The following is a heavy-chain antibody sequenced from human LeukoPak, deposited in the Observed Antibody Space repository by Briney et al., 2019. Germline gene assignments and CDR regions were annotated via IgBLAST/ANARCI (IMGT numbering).Heavy chain of an antibody. CDR3: VGGDMSSIHYYGMDV. J-gene: IGHJ6*02. CDR1: GGSISSYY. D-gene: IGHD2-21*01. Sequence: PSETLSLTCTGSGGSISSYYWSWIRLPPGKGLEWIGYVYYMGSTNYNPSLKGRVTISVDTSRNQFSLILSSVTAADTAVYYCVGGDMSSIHYYGMDVWGQGTTVTVSS. CDR2: VYYMGST. V-gene: IGHV4-59*01.